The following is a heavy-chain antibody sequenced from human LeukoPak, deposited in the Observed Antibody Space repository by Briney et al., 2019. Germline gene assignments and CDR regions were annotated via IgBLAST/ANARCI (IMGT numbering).Heavy chain of an antibody. J-gene: IGHJ4*02. V-gene: IGHV1-46*01. Sequence: ASVKVSCKASGYTFTNYYMNWVRQAPGQGLEWMGIINPSGGSTSYAQKFQGRVTVTRDTSTSIVYMELSSLRSEDTAMYYCAREGEIGYDLSDYWGQGTLVTVSS. CDR3: AREGEIGYDLSDY. D-gene: IGHD5-12*01. CDR1: GYTFTNYY. CDR2: INPSGGST.